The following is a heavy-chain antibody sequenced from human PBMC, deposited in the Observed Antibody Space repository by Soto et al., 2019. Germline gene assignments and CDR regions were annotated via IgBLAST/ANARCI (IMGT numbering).Heavy chain of an antibody. CDR1: GFTFGSSA. CDR2: IVVASGYS. V-gene: IGHV1-58*01. Sequence: LVQSGPDVKKPGTSVKVSCKTSGFTFGSSAVQWVRQVRGQRLEWIGWIVVASGYSNVAQKFQDRVSLTRDLSTNTAFMELSSLTSYDSAMYYCAADVIGVAGDFDHWGQGTLVSVSS. CDR3: AADVIGVAGDFDH. J-gene: IGHJ4*02. D-gene: IGHD6-19*01.